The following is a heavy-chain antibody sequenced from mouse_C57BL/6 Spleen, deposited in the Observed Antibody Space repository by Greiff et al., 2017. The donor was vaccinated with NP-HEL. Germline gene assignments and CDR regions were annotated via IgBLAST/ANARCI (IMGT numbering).Heavy chain of an antibody. CDR3: ARGRTYGYDAWFAY. Sequence: EVQLQQSGPGMVKPSQSLSLTCTVTGYSITSGYDWHWIRHFPGNKLEWMGYISYSGSTNYNPSLKSRISITHDTSKNHFFLKLNSVTTEDTATYYCARGRTYGYDAWFAYWGQGTLVTVSA. CDR1: GYSITSGYD. CDR2: ISYSGST. V-gene: IGHV3-1*01. D-gene: IGHD2-2*01. J-gene: IGHJ3*01.